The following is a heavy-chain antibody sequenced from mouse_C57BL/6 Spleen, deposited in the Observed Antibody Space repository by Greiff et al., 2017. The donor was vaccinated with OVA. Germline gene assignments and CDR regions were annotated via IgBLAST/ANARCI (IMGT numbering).Heavy chain of an antibody. J-gene: IGHJ1*03. CDR1: GYTFTSYW. CDR3: ASPGGYGSRSYWYFDV. D-gene: IGHD1-1*01. V-gene: IGHV1-69*01. Sequence: QVQLQQPGAELVMPGASVKLSCKASGYTFTSYWMHWVKQRPGQGLEWIGEIDPSDSYTNYNQKFKGKSTLTVDKSSSTAYMRLSSLTSEDSAVYYCASPGGYGSRSYWYFDVWGTGTTVTVSS. CDR2: IDPSDSYT.